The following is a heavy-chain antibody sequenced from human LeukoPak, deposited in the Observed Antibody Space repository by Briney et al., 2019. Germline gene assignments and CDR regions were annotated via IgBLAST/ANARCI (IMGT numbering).Heavy chain of an antibody. CDR1: GFTFSSYA. Sequence: RGSLRLSCAASGFTFSSYAMHWVRQAPGKGLEWVAVISYDGSNKYYADSVKGRFTISRDNSKNTLYLQMNSLRAEDTAVYYCARDKTMIVVVTYYYGTDVWGQGTTVTVSS. CDR2: ISYDGSNK. V-gene: IGHV3-30-3*01. D-gene: IGHD3-22*01. CDR3: ARDKTMIVVVTYYYGTDV. J-gene: IGHJ6*02.